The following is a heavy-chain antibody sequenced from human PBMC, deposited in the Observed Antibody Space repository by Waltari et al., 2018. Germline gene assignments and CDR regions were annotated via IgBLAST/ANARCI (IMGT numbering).Heavy chain of an antibody. CDR2: LHDDGSFS. CDR3: ANNPYCAGGRCLREWDY. D-gene: IGHD2-8*02. V-gene: IGHV3-30*02. CDR1: EFPLSNYG. Sequence: QVHLVESGGGVVQPGGSLRLSCSASEFPLSNYGMYWVRQAPGKGLECVAYLHDDGSFSLYTDSVKGRFTVSRDRSKNTLYLQMNNLRSEDTAVYYCANNPYCAGGRCLREWDYWGQGTLVTVSS. J-gene: IGHJ4*02.